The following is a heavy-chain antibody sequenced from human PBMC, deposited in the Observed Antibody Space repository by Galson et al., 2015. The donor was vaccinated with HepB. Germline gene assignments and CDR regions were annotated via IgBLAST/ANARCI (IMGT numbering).Heavy chain of an antibody. CDR2: INPSGGST. D-gene: IGHD6-19*01. Sequence: SVKVSCKASGYTFTSYYMHWVRQAPGQGLEWMGIINPSGGSTSYAQKFQGRVTMTRDTSTSTVYMELSSLRSEDTAVYYCARLSRPGIAVAGDFDYWGQGTLVTVSS. CDR3: ARLSRPGIAVAGDFDY. J-gene: IGHJ4*02. CDR1: GYTFTSYY. V-gene: IGHV1-46*01.